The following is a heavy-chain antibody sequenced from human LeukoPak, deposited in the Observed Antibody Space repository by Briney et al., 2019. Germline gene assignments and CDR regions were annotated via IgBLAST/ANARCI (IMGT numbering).Heavy chain of an antibody. J-gene: IGHJ6*02. Sequence: GGSPRLSCAASGFTFSSYGMHWVRQAPGKGLEWVAVISYDGSNKYYADSVKGRFTISRDNSKNTLYLQMNSLRAEDTAVYYCAKDPGGSYYWYYYYGMDVWGQGTTVTVSS. D-gene: IGHD1-26*01. CDR3: AKDPGGSYYWYYYYGMDV. V-gene: IGHV3-30*18. CDR2: ISYDGSNK. CDR1: GFTFSSYG.